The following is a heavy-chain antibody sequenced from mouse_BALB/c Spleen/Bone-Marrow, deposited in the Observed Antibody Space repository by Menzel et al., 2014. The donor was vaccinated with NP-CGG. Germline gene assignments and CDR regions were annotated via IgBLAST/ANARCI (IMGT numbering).Heavy chain of an antibody. V-gene: IGHV5-6-2*01. CDR2: INSNGGST. Sequence: DVKLVESGGGLVKLGGSLKLSCAASGFTFSSYYMSWVRQTPEKRLELVAAINSNGGSTYYPDTVKGRFTISRDNAKNTLYLQMSSLKSEDTALYYCARRGWDGYFEYWGQGTTLTVSS. J-gene: IGHJ2*01. D-gene: IGHD4-1*01. CDR3: ARRGWDGYFEY. CDR1: GFTFSSYY.